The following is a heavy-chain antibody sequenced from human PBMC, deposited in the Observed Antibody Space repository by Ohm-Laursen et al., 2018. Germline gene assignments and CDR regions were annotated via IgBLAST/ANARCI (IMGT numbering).Heavy chain of an antibody. V-gene: IGHV3-48*02. CDR2: INAYKNDL. D-gene: IGHD3/OR15-3a*01. CDR1: GFTFSDHG. Sequence: GSLRLSCTAPGFTFSDHGMNWVRQAPGEGLEWLSYINAYKNDLFYADSVKGRFTISRDNAENLLYLQMDRLRDDDTAVYYCARDRDWAIDYWGQGTLVTVSS. J-gene: IGHJ4*02. CDR3: ARDRDWAIDY.